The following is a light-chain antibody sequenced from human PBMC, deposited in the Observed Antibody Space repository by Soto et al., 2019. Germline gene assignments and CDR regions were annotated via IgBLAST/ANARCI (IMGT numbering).Light chain of an antibody. CDR1: QSVSSRY. CDR3: QQYGTSLST. J-gene: IGKJ1*01. V-gene: IGKV3-20*01. Sequence: EIVLTQSPGTLSLSPWDTAALSCRASQSVSSRYLAWYQQKSGQAPRLLIYATSSRATDIPDRFIGYGSGTDFTLSISGLEPEDFAVYYCQQYGTSLSTFGQGTKVDIK. CDR2: ATS.